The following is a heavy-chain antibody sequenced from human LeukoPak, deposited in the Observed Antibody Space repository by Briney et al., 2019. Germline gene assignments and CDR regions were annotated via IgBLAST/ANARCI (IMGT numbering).Heavy chain of an antibody. CDR3: ARDYGDYRKTLDY. D-gene: IGHD4-17*01. V-gene: IGHV4-4*02. CDR1: GGSISSSNW. CDR2: IYHSGST. Sequence: SETLSLTCAVSGGSISSSNWWSWVRQPPGKGLEWIGEIYHSGSTNYNPSLKSRVTISVDKSKNQFSLKLSSVTAADTAVYYCARDYGDYRKTLDYWGQGTLVTVSS. J-gene: IGHJ4*02.